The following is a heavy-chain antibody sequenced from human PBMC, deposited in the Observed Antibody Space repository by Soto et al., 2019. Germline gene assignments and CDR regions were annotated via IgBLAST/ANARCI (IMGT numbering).Heavy chain of an antibody. V-gene: IGHV1-18*01. CDR2: ISAYNGDT. Sequence: AASVKVSCKASGYTFTSYGITWVRQAPGQGLEWMGWISAYNGDTNYAQKLQGRVTMTRDTSTSTAYMDLRSLRSDDTAVYYCARDLVGATTSSYFDYWGQGTLVTVSS. J-gene: IGHJ4*02. CDR3: ARDLVGATTSSYFDY. CDR1: GYTFTSYG. D-gene: IGHD1-26*01.